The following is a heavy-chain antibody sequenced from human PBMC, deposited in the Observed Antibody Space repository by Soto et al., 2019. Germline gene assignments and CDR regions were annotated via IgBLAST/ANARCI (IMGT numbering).Heavy chain of an antibody. D-gene: IGHD1-1*01. J-gene: IGHJ4*02. V-gene: IGHV1-18*01. CDR2: ISAHNGNT. CDR3: AGGRYGDY. Sequence: QVHLVQSGAEVKKPGASVKVSCQGSGYAFTTYGITWVRQAPGQGLEWMGWISAHNGNTNYAQKLQGRVTVTRDTSTSTAYRELRSLIYDDTAVYYCAGGRYGDYWGQGALVTVSS. CDR1: GYAFTTYG.